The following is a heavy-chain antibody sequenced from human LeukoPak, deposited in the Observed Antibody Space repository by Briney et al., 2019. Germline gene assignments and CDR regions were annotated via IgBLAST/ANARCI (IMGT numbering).Heavy chain of an antibody. CDR2: IYSGGST. Sequence: GGSLRLSCAASGFTVSSNYMSWVRQAPGKGLEWVSVIYSGGSTYYADSVKGRFTITRDNSKITLYLQMNSLRAEDTAVYYCAKGPSIVVVPADLDYWGQGTLVTVSS. CDR3: AKGPSIVVVPADLDY. CDR1: GFTVSSNY. D-gene: IGHD2-2*01. V-gene: IGHV3-66*01. J-gene: IGHJ4*02.